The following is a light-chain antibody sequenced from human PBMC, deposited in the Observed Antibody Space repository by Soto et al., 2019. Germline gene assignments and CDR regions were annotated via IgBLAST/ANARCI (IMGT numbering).Light chain of an antibody. Sequence: DIQMTHSASTLSWCGGDRVTITCRASQSVSSWLAWYQQKPGKAPKLLIYKASSLESGVPSRFSGSGSGTEFTLTISSLQSDDFAVYYCLQYDKWPPWTFGQGTKVDIK. CDR3: LQYDKWPPWT. CDR1: QSVSSW. V-gene: IGKV1-5*03. J-gene: IGKJ1*01. CDR2: KAS.